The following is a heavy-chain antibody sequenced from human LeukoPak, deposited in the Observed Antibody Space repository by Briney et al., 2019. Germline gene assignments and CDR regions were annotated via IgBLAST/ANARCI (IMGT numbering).Heavy chain of an antibody. CDR2: ISYDGSNK. D-gene: IGHD6-13*01. V-gene: IGHV3-30*18. J-gene: IGHJ6*02. CDR1: GFTFSSYG. Sequence: GGSLRLSCAASGFTFSSYGMHWVRQAPGKGLEWVAVISYDGSNKYYADSVKGRFTISRDNSKNTLYLQMNSLRAEDTAVYYCAKDLPRAAAAGTYYYYYGMDVWGQGTTVTVSS. CDR3: AKDLPRAAAAGTYYYYYGMDV.